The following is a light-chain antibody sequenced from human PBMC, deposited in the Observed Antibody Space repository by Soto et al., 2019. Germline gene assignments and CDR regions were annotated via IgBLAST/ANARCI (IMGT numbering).Light chain of an antibody. V-gene: IGLV2-14*01. J-gene: IGLJ1*01. CDR3: CSYTSSSTYV. CDR2: EVN. Sequence: PASVSGSPGQSITISCTGTSSDVGTYNYVSWYQQHPGKAPKLMIYEVNNRPSGVSNRFSGSKSGNTASLTISGLQAEDEADYHCCSYTSSSTYVFGTGTKVTVL. CDR1: SSDVGTYNY.